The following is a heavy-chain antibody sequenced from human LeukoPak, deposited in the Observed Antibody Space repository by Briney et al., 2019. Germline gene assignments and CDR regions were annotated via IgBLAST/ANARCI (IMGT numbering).Heavy chain of an antibody. CDR3: ARAQKTMLSRAVYFFDF. CDR2: VSSRGAT. CDR1: GASTSDYY. D-gene: IGHD2-2*01. V-gene: IGHV4-59*01. J-gene: IGHJ4*02. Sequence: SETLSLTCYVSGASTSDYYWSWIRQSPTTGLEWIGYVSSRGATNNNPSLKSRVTTSAHTSENQLSLKLTSVTAADTAVYYCARAQKTMLSRAVYFFDFWGQGLLVTVSS.